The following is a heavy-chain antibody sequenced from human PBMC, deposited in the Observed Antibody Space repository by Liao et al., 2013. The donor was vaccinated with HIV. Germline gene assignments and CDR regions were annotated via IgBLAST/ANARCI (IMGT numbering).Heavy chain of an antibody. J-gene: IGHJ4*02. V-gene: IGHV4-39*07. CDR3: ADFDFWSASFGH. CDR1: GGSIRSSSYY. Sequence: QLQLQESGPGLVKPSETLSLSCTVSGGSIRSSSYYWGWIRQPPGKGLEWIGSMYYSGSTNYNPSLQSRVTISADTSKNQFSLRLSSVTAADTAVYYCADFDFWSASFGHWGQGTLVTVSS. CDR2: MYYSGST. D-gene: IGHD3-3*01.